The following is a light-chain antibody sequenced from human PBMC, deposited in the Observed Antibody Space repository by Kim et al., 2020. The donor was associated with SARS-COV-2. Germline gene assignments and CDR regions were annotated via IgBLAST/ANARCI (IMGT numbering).Light chain of an antibody. CDR3: QRYNNWPLS. J-gene: IGKJ4*01. Sequence: EIVMTQSPATLSVSPGERATLSCRASQSVSSKLAWYQQKPGQGPSLLIYGASTRATGIPARFSGSGSGTEFTLTISSLQSEDFAVYYCQRYNNWPLSFGGGTKVDIK. CDR2: GAS. CDR1: QSVSSK. V-gene: IGKV3-15*01.